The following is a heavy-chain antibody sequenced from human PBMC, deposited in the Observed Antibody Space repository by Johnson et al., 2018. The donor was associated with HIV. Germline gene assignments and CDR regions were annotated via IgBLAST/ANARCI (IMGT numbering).Heavy chain of an antibody. CDR1: GFTFSSYA. CDR3: ASSAFDI. Sequence: QVQLVESGGGVVQPGGSLRLSCAASGFTFSSYAMHWVRQAPGKGLEWVAVISYDGSNKYYADSVKGRFTISRDNSKNTLYLQMNSLRAEDTAVYYCASSAFDIWGQGTMVTVSS. J-gene: IGHJ3*02. V-gene: IGHV3-30*04. CDR2: ISYDGSNK.